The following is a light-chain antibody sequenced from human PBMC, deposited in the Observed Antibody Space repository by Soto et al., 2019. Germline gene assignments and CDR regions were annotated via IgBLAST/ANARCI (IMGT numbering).Light chain of an antibody. Sequence: QSALTQPPSASGSPGQSVTISCTGTSSDVGAYKYVSWYQQYPGKAPKLMIYEVSKRPSGVPDRFSGSKSGNTASLTVSGNQAEDEDDYYCASYVGSNIRVFGGATKLAVL. CDR1: SSDVGAYKY. J-gene: IGLJ3*02. V-gene: IGLV2-8*01. CDR2: EVS. CDR3: ASYVGSNIRV.